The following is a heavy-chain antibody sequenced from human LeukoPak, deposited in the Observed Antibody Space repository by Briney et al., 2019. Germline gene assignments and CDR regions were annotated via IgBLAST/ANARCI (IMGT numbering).Heavy chain of an antibody. D-gene: IGHD2-21*02. CDR2: MNPNSGNT. CDR3: AKVVTAIPRLGNGMDV. Sequence: GASVKVSCKASGYTFTSYDINWVRQATGQGLEWMGWMNPNSGNTGYAQKFQGRVTMTRNTSISTAYMELSSLRSEDTAVYYCAKVVTAIPRLGNGMDVWGQGTTVTVSS. J-gene: IGHJ6*02. CDR1: GYTFTSYD. V-gene: IGHV1-8*01.